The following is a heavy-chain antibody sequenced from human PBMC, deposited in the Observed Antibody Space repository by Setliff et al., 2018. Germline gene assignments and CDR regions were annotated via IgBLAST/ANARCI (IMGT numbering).Heavy chain of an antibody. CDR3: VKDMAGSYFDGRFDY. D-gene: IGHD1-26*01. J-gene: IGHJ4*02. Sequence: GGSLRLSCAASGFTFSNHWMTWVRQAPGKGLEWVANIKQDGSEKFYVDSVKGRFTISRDNAKNSLSLQMNSLRVEDTALYYCVKDMAGSYFDGRFDYWGPGTLVTVSS. CDR1: GFTFSNHW. V-gene: IGHV3-7*03. CDR2: IKQDGSEK.